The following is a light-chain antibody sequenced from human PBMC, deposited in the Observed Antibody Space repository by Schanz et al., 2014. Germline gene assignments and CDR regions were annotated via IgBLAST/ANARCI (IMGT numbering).Light chain of an antibody. V-gene: IGLV2-8*01. CDR3: CGYRDNYIWV. CDR1: SSDVGGYNY. CDR2: EVN. J-gene: IGLJ3*02. Sequence: QSALTQPPSASGSPGQSVTISCTGTSSDVGGYNYVSWYQHPPGKVPKVLIFEVNRRPAGVPDRFSGSKSGNTASLTISGLQDEDEGDYYCCGYRDNYIWVFGGGTKLTVL.